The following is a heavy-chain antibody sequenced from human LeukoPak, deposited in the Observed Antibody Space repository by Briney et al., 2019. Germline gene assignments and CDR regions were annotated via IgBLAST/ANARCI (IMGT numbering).Heavy chain of an antibody. Sequence: GGSLRLSCAASGFTFSSYSMNWVRQAPGRGLEWVSSISSSSSYIYYADSVKGRFTISRDNAKNSLYLQMNSLRAEDTAVYYCARLSEYRSRNSGSYFMFDYWGQGTLVTVSS. D-gene: IGHD1-26*01. CDR1: GFTFSSYS. CDR3: ARLSEYRSRNSGSYFMFDY. CDR2: ISSSSSYI. V-gene: IGHV3-21*01. J-gene: IGHJ4*02.